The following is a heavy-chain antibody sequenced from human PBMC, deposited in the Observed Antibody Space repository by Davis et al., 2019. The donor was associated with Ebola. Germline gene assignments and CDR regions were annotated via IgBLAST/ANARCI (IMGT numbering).Heavy chain of an antibody. CDR2: SRNKVNRYST. V-gene: IGHV3-72*01. J-gene: IGHJ4*02. CDR1: ASPFSVYF. D-gene: IGHD1/OR15-1a*01. Sequence: AGSLTLSCAVSASPFSVYFMDWVRLPPGKGLEWVGLSRNKVNRYSTEYAASVKGRFTISKDDSKNLLYLEMNGLRTEDTAVYYCVTENWYRFESWGQGTLVTVSS. CDR3: VTENWYRFES.